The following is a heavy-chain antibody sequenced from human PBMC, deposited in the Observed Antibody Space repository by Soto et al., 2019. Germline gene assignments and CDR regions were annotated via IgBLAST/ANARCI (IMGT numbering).Heavy chain of an antibody. Sequence: QVQLQESGPGLVKPSQTLSLTCTVSGASIRSGDYYWTWIRQPPGKGREWIGSIYYSGSTYYNPSHKSRVTISVDTSNTQFSLKLSSVTHADTAVYYCARASYDSSTYYLDYWGQGTLVTVSS. CDR3: ARASYDSSTYYLDY. D-gene: IGHD3-22*01. CDR1: GASIRSGDYY. V-gene: IGHV4-30-4*01. CDR2: IYYSGST. J-gene: IGHJ4*02.